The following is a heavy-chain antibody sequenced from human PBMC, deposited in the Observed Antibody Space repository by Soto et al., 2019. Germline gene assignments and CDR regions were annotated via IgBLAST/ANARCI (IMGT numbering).Heavy chain of an antibody. V-gene: IGHV4-34*01. CDR2: INHSGST. CDR3: ARGGSYGSGSYYNVFYYYYGMDV. Sequence: SETLSLTCAVYGRPFSGYYWSWIRQPPGKGLEWIGEINHSGSTNYNPSLKSRVTISVDTSNNQFSLKLSSVTAAETAVYYCARGGSYGSGSYYNVFYYYYGMDVWGQGTTVT. J-gene: IGHJ6*02. CDR1: GRPFSGYY. D-gene: IGHD3-10*01.